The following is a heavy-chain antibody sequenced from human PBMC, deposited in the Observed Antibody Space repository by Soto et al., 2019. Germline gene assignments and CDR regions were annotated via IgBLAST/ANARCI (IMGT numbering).Heavy chain of an antibody. V-gene: IGHV3-33*01. CDR3: ARDDDRSIGYHSHGMDF. Sequence: GRSLILSCAASRFTFSSYVMHSVRQAPGKRLQWVAVIWYDGSNKYYADSVKGRFTISRDNSKTTLYLQMNSLRAEDTAVYYFARDDDRSIGYHSHGMDFRGQWETVT. D-gene: IGHD6-13*01. CDR1: RFTFSSYV. CDR2: IWYDGSNK. J-gene: IGHJ6*02.